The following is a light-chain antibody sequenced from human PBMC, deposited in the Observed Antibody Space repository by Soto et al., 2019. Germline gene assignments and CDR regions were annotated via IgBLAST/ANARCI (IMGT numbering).Light chain of an antibody. Sequence: EIVLTQSPATLSLSPGERAALSCRASQSVSSSLVWYQQKPGQAPRLLIYDASNRATGIPARFSGSGSGTDFILTISSLEPEDFAVDYCQQRSKWPLTFGGGTKVEIK. V-gene: IGKV3-11*01. CDR1: QSVSSS. CDR2: DAS. CDR3: QQRSKWPLT. J-gene: IGKJ4*01.